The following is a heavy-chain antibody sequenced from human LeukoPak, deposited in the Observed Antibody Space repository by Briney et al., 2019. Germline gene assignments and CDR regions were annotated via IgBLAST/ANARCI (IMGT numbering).Heavy chain of an antibody. Sequence: GGSLRLSCVVSGFGFSDSYMTWIRQTPGKGLEWLAYISGSGSDIYYADSVKGRFTISRDNAKNSLYPQMNSLRPDDTALYYCSTDPRLLIYWGHGTLVTVSS. V-gene: IGHV3-11*01. CDR2: ISGSGSDI. D-gene: IGHD2-8*01. CDR1: GFGFSDSY. CDR3: STDPRLLIY. J-gene: IGHJ4*01.